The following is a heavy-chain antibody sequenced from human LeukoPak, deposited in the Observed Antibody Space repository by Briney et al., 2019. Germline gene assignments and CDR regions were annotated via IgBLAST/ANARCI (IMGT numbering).Heavy chain of an antibody. Sequence: GGSLRLSCVVSGFGFSDSYMTWIRQTPGKGLEWLAYISGSGSDIYYADSVKGRFTISRDNAKNSLYPQMNSLRPDDTALYYCSTDPRLLIYWGHGTLVTVSS. V-gene: IGHV3-11*01. CDR2: ISGSGSDI. D-gene: IGHD2-8*01. CDR1: GFGFSDSY. CDR3: STDPRLLIY. J-gene: IGHJ4*01.